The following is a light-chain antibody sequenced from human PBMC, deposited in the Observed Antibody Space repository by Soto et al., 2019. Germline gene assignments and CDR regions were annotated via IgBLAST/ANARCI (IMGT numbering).Light chain of an antibody. Sequence: DIVLTQTPGTLSLSPGGRATLSCRSSQSVNSNFLSWYQQKPGQAPRPLVYGASSRATGIPDRFSGSGSGTDFTLTISRLEPEDFAVYCCLKYGSSVWTFGQGTKVDIK. J-gene: IGKJ1*01. CDR1: QSVNSNF. CDR3: LKYGSSVWT. V-gene: IGKV3-20*01. CDR2: GAS.